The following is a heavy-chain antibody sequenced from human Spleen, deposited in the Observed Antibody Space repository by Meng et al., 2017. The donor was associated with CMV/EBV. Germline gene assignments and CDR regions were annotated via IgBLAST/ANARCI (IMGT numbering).Heavy chain of an antibody. J-gene: IGHJ4*02. Sequence: GSLRLSCTVSGGSISSYYWSWLRQPPGKGLEWIGYIFYTGSTNYNPSLKSRVSISVDSSKNQFSLKLNSVTAADTALYYCARDRSTYYDYWGQGTLVTVSS. V-gene: IGHV4-59*01. D-gene: IGHD3-10*01. CDR3: ARDRSTYYDY. CDR1: GGSISSYY. CDR2: IFYTGST.